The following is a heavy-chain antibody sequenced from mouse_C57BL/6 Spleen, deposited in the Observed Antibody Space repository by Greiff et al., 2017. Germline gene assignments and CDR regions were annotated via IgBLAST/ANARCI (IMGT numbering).Heavy chain of an antibody. CDR3: ARGYYGSSYHAMDY. CDR2: IDPSDSYT. Sequence: VQLQQPGAELVMPGASVKLSCKASGYTFTSYWMHWVKQRPGQGLEWIGEIDPSDSYTNYNQKFKGKSTLTVDKSSSTAYMQLSSLTSEDSAVYYCARGYYGSSYHAMDYWGQGTSVTVAS. J-gene: IGHJ4*01. V-gene: IGHV1-69*01. CDR1: GYTFTSYW. D-gene: IGHD1-1*01.